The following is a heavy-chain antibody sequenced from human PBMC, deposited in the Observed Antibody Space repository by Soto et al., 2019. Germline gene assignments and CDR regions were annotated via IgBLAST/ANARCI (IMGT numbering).Heavy chain of an antibody. CDR3: VKDMTPGGADV. V-gene: IGHV3-9*01. D-gene: IGHD4-17*01. CDR2: VFCKGGST. CDR1: GFTVTSNG. J-gene: IGHJ6*02. Sequence: EVKLLESGGGLVQPGGSLRLSCGVSGFTVTSNGVSWVRQAPGKGLEWVSGVFCKGGSTGYADSVKGRFTISRDNAKNSLYLQMNSLRIEDTAVYYCVKDMTPGGADVWGQGTTVTVSS.